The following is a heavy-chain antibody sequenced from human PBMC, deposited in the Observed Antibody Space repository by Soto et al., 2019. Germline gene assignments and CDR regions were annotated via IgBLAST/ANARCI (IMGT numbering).Heavy chain of an antibody. V-gene: IGHV3-30*18. Sequence: QVQLVESGGGVVQPGRSLRLSCAASGFTFSSYGMHWVRQAAGKGLEWVAVISYDGSNKYYADSVKGRFTISRDNSKNTLYLQMNSLRAEDTAVYYCAKDRYFQHWGQGTLVTVSS. J-gene: IGHJ1*01. CDR1: GFTFSSYG. CDR2: ISYDGSNK. CDR3: AKDRYFQH.